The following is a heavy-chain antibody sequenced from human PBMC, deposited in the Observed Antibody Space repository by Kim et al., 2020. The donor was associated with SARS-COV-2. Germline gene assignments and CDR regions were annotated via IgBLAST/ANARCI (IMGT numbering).Heavy chain of an antibody. CDR3: ARDTDKLFSGAFHF. CDR1: GFHSNNYA. Sequence: GGSLRLSCTATGFHSNNYAMYWVRHAPGKGLEWIACISYSSGTIYYADSVKGRFTISRDNAKKSVYLHMDSLRTEDTGVYYCARDTDKLFSGAFHFWG. V-gene: IGHV3-9*02. D-gene: IGHD2-15*01. CDR2: ISYSSGTI. J-gene: IGHJ3*01.